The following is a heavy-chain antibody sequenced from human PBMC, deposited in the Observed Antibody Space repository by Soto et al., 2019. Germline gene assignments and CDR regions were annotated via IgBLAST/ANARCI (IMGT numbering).Heavy chain of an antibody. J-gene: IGHJ4*02. D-gene: IGHD6-13*01. Sequence: QVQLVESGGGVVQPGRSLRLSCAASGFTFSNYGMHWVRQAPGKGLEWVAVIWYDGSNKYYADSVKGRFTISRDNSKNTLYLQMDSLRAEDTAVYYCARAAAGNSPFDYWCQGTLVTVSS. V-gene: IGHV3-33*01. CDR3: ARAAAGNSPFDY. CDR1: GFTFSNYG. CDR2: IWYDGSNK.